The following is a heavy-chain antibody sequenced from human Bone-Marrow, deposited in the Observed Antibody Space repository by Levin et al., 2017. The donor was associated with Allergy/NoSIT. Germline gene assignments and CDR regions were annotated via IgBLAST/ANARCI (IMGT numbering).Heavy chain of an antibody. CDR2: ITKPSRTI. J-gene: IGHJ4*02. V-gene: IGHV3-48*01. Sequence: GESLKISCASSGFLLRTSALNWFRPAPGKGLEWISFITKPSRTISYADSVKGRFTVSRDNAKNLLYLDMNSLRAEDTAVYYCVTDESGDEDFDYWGQGTLVTVSS. CDR3: VTDESGDEDFDY. D-gene: IGHD7-27*01. CDR1: GFLLRTSA.